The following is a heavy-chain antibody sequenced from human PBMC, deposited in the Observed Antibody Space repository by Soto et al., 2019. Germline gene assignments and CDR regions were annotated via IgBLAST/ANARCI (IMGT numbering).Heavy chain of an antibody. V-gene: IGHV3-33*01. Sequence: QVQVVESGGGVVQPGRSLRLSCAASGFTFSSFGMHWVRQAPGKGLEWVSLIWYDGSKKSYGDSVKGRFTISRDNSRNTVYLQMNSLRADDTSVYYCARDASYYSLWRGYDPLRNGMDVWGQGTTVTVSS. D-gene: IGHD3-3*01. CDR3: ARDASYYSLWRGYDPLRNGMDV. J-gene: IGHJ6*02. CDR1: GFTFSSFG. CDR2: IWYDGSKK.